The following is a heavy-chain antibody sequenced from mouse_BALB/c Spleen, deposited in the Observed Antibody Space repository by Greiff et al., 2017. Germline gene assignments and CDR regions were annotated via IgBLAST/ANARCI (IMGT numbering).Heavy chain of an antibody. CDR3: ARASIYYDYDGGAMDY. D-gene: IGHD2-4*01. CDR1: GYSITSGYY. Sequence: DVKLQESGPGLVKPSQSLSLTCSVTGYSITSGYYWNWIRQFPGNKLEWMGYISYDGSNNYNPSLKNRISITRDTSKNQFFLKLNSVTTEDTATYYCARASIYYDYDGGAMDYWGQGTSVTVSS. CDR2: ISYDGSN. V-gene: IGHV3-6*02. J-gene: IGHJ4*01.